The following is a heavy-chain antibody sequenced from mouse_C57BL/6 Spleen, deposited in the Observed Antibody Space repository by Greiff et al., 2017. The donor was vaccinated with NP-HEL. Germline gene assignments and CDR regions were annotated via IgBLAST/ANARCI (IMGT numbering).Heavy chain of an antibody. Sequence: DVQLQESGGGLVKPGGSLKLSCAASGFTFSDYGMHWVRQAPEKGLEWVAYISSGSSTIYYADTVKGRFTISRDNAKNTLFLQMTSLRSEDTAMYYCAVPWRYFDVWGTGTTVTVSS. CDR2: ISSGSSTI. CDR1: GFTFSDYG. V-gene: IGHV5-17*01. J-gene: IGHJ1*03. CDR3: AVPWRYFDV.